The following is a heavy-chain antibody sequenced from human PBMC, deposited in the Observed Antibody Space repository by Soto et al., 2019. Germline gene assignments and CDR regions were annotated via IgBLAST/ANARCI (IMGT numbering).Heavy chain of an antibody. CDR2: IKQDGSEK. CDR1: GFTFSSYW. J-gene: IGHJ4*02. D-gene: IGHD5-12*01. V-gene: IGHV3-7*04. Sequence: EVQLVESGGGLVQPGGSLRLSCAASGFTFSSYWMSWVRQAPGKGLEWVANIKQDGSEKYYVDSVKGRFTISRDNAKNTLYLQMNSLRAEDRAVYYCARDPGGKEWLPDYWGQGTLVAVCS. CDR3: ARDPGGKEWLPDY.